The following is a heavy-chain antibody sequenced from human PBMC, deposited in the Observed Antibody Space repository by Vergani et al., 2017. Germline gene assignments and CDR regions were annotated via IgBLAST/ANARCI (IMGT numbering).Heavy chain of an antibody. CDR1: GGTFSSYA. CDR2: IIPIFGTA. CDR3: ARAGVDKKGDTLDCYYYYMDV. J-gene: IGHJ6*03. Sequence: QVQLVQSGAEVKKPGSSVKLSCKASGGTFSSYAISWVRQAPGQGLEWMGGIIPIFGTANSAQKFQGRVTIAADEATSTAYMELSSLRSEDTAVYYCARAGVDKKGDTLDCYYYYMDVWGKGTTVTVAS. D-gene: IGHD2/OR15-2a*01. V-gene: IGHV1-69*01.